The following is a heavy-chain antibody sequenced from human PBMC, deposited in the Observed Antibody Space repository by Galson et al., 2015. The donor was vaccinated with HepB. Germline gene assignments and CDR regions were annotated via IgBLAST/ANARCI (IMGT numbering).Heavy chain of an antibody. CDR2: ISWNSGSI. J-gene: IGHJ3*02. V-gene: IGHV3-9*01. CDR1: GFTFDDYA. D-gene: IGHD3-22*01. Sequence: SLRLSCAASGFTFDDYAMHWVRQAPGKGLEWVSGISWNSGSIGYADSVKGRFTISGDNAKNSLYLQMNSLRAEDTALYYCAKDIFPTYYDSSGGAFDIWGQGTMVTVSS. CDR3: AKDIFPTYYDSSGGAFDI.